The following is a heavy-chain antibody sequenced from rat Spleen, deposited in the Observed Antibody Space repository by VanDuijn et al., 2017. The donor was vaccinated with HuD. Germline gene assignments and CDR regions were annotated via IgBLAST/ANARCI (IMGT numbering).Heavy chain of an antibody. CDR3: ARLGGLRNWFAY. J-gene: IGHJ3*01. CDR2: ISTGGDDT. CDR1: GFTFSDFD. Sequence: EVRLVESGGGLVQPGRSLKLSCAASGFTFSDFDMAWVRQAPTKGLEWVASISTGGDDTYYRDSVKGRFTISRDDEESTLYLQMDSLWSEDTATYFCARLGGLRNWFAYWGQGTLVTVSS. D-gene: IGHD4-3*01. V-gene: IGHV5S23*01.